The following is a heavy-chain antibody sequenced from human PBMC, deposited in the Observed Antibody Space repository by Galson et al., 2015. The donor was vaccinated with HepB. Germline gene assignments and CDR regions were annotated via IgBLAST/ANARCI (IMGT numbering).Heavy chain of an antibody. D-gene: IGHD1-1*01. J-gene: IGHJ4*02. CDR2: IYYSGSS. CDR3: ARVPPVSRGTTEFDY. Sequence: SETLSLTCTVSGGSLKNYYWGWIRQPPGKGLEWIGYIYYSGSSNYNPSLKSRVTISPDTSKNQFSLKLTSVTAADTAVYYFARVPPVSRGTTEFDYWCQGTLVTVTS. CDR1: GGSLKNYY. V-gene: IGHV4-59*01.